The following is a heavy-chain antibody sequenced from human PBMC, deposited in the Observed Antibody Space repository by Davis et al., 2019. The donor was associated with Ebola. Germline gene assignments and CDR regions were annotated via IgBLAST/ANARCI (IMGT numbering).Heavy chain of an antibody. CDR3: ARDYIVFDY. J-gene: IGHJ4*02. D-gene: IGHD5-12*01. V-gene: IGHV3-7*03. Sequence: GESLKISCAASGFTFSSYWMSWVRQAPGKGLEWVANIKQDGSEKYYVDSVKGRFTISRDNAKNSLYLQMNSLRAEDTAVYYCARDYIVFDYWDQGTLVTVSS. CDR2: IKQDGSEK. CDR1: GFTFSSYW.